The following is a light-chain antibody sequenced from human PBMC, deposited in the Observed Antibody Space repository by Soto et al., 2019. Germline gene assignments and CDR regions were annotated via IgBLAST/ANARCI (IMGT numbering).Light chain of an antibody. V-gene: IGLV1-47*02. Sequence: QSVLTQPPSASGTPGQSVTISCAGSSSNIGSNHAYWYQQLPRAAPKLLIYANYQRPSGVPDRFSGSKSGTSASLAISGLRSEDGADYYCAAWDDSLSGYVFGTGTKLTVL. J-gene: IGLJ1*01. CDR1: SSNIGSNH. CDR2: ANY. CDR3: AAWDDSLSGYV.